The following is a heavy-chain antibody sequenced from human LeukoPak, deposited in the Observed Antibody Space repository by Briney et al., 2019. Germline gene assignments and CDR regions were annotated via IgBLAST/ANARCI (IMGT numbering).Heavy chain of an antibody. CDR3: AVLEQGIAAAEYFQH. CDR2: INPSGGST. D-gene: IGHD6-13*01. Sequence: ASLKVSCKASGYTFTSYYMHWVRQAPGQGLEWMGIINPSGGSTSYAQKFQGRVTMTRDTSTSTVYMELSSLRSEDTAVYYCAVLEQGIAAAEYFQHWGQGTLVTVSS. CDR1: GYTFTSYY. V-gene: IGHV1-46*01. J-gene: IGHJ1*01.